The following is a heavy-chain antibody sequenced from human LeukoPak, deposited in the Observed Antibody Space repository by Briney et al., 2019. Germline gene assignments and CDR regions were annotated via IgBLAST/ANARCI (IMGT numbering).Heavy chain of an antibody. Sequence: GGSLRLSCAASGFTFNRYYMYWIRQAPGKGLVWVSRISDDGRVTLYADFVKGRFTISRDNAKNTLSLQMNSLRVEDTAVYYCVRDVAPSGTVWFDSWGQGTLVTVSS. CDR3: VRDVAPSGTVWFDS. D-gene: IGHD6-13*01. V-gene: IGHV3-74*01. CDR2: ISDDGRVT. J-gene: IGHJ5*01. CDR1: GFTFNRYY.